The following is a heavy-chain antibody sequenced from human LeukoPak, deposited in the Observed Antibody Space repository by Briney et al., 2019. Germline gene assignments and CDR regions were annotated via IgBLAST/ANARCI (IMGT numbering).Heavy chain of an antibody. CDR2: IRQDANEI. V-gene: IGHV3-7*01. Sequence: PGGSLRLSCEASGFSFSTYWMSWVRQAPGKELEWMANIRQDANEIYYVDSVKGRFTISRDNAKNSLFLRMNSLRAEDTAVYYCARDKVVGATHFDYWGQGTLVTVSS. D-gene: IGHD1-26*01. CDR3: ARDKVVGATHFDY. J-gene: IGHJ4*02. CDR1: GFSFSTYW.